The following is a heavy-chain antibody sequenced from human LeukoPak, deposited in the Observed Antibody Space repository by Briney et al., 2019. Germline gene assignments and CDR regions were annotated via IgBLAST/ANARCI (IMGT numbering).Heavy chain of an antibody. CDR3: VKSPGSGWPV. V-gene: IGHV3-64D*06. CDR1: GFTFSSFA. J-gene: IGHJ4*02. CDR2: IYSDGSRT. D-gene: IGHD6-19*01. Sequence: GGSLRLSCAASGFTFSSFAMHWVRQAPGKGLEYLSAIYSDGSRTYYADSVKGRFTISRDNSKNTLYFEVSSLRVEDTAVYYCVKSPGSGWPVWGQGTLLTVSS.